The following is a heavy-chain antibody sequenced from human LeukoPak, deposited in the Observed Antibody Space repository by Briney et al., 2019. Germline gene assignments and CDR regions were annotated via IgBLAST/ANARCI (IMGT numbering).Heavy chain of an antibody. CDR3: ARPLGVTFAFDI. V-gene: IGHV5-51*01. Sequence: GESLKISCTGSEYRFSTYWIGWVRQMPGKGLEWMGVIFPGDSGTRYSPSLQGQVTMSVDKSISTAYLQWDSLKASDTAIYYCARPLGVTFAFDIWGQGTIVTVSS. CDR2: IFPGDSGT. CDR1: EYRFSTYW. D-gene: IGHD2/OR15-2a*01. J-gene: IGHJ3*02.